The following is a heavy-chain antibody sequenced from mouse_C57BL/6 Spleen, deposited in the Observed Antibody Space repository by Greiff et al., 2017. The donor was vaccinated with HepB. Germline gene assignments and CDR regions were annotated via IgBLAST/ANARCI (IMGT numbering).Heavy chain of an antibody. V-gene: IGHV1-80*01. J-gene: IGHJ4*01. CDR3: ARVPGRKSDAMDY. Sequence: VMLVESGAELVKPGASVKISCKASGYAFSSYWMNWVKQRPGKGLEWIGQIYPGDGDTNYNGKFKGKATLTADKSSSTAYMQLSSLTSEDSAVYFCARVPGRKSDAMDYWGQGTSVTVSS. CDR2: IYPGDGDT. CDR1: GYAFSSYW.